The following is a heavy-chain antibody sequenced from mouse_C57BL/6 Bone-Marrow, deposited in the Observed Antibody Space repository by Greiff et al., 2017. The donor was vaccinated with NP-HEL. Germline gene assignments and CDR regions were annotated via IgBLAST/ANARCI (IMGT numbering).Heavy chain of an antibody. CDR1: GYTFTEYT. CDR3: ARHEGWIYYDYDEGAWFAY. CDR2: FYPGSGSI. V-gene: IGHV1-62-2*01. Sequence: QVQLQQSGAELVKPGASVKLSCKASGYTFTEYTIHWVKQRSGQGLEWIGWFYPGSGSIKYNEKFKDKATLTADKSSSTVYMELSRLTSEDSAVYFCARHEGWIYYDYDEGAWFAYWGQGTLVTVSA. D-gene: IGHD2-4*01. J-gene: IGHJ3*01.